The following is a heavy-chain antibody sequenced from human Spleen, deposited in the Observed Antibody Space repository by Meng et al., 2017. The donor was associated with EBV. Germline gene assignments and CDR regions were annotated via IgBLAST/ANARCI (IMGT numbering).Heavy chain of an antibody. Sequence: QGALQESGPGLVKPSETLSLTCTVSGGSVSSGNHYWGWIRQPPGKGLEWIAYMYYSGSTNYNPSLKSRVTISVDTSKNQFSLKLNSVTAADTAVYYCGRIMVRGVTSIDCWGQGTLVTVSS. CDR3: GRIMVRGVTSIDC. CDR2: MYYSGST. D-gene: IGHD3-10*01. CDR1: GGSVSSGNHY. J-gene: IGHJ4*02. V-gene: IGHV4-61*01.